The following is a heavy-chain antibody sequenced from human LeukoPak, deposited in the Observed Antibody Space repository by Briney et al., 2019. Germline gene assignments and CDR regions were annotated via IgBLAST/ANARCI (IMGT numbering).Heavy chain of an antibody. V-gene: IGHV1-18*01. CDR2: ISAYNGNT. CDR3: ALLSSTVGVYYYYYGMDV. D-gene: IGHD6-13*01. J-gene: IGHJ6*02. Sequence: ASVKVSCKASGYTFTSYGISWVRQAPGQGLEWMGWISAYNGNTNYAQKLQGRVTMTTDTSTSTAYMELRSLRSDDTAVYYCALLSSTVGVYYYYYGMDVWGQGTTVTVSS. CDR1: GYTFTSYG.